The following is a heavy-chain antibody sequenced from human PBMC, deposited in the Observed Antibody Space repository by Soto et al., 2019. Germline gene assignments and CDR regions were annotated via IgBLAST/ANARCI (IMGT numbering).Heavy chain of an antibody. J-gene: IGHJ4*02. V-gene: IGHV3-49*04. CDR1: GFTFADYA. CDR3: SRTEYYYDSGSYYPFDY. D-gene: IGHD3-10*01. Sequence: HPGGSLRLSCTASGFTFADYALSWVRQAPGKGLEWVGFIRTKAYGGTTEYAASVKGRFTISRDDSKTIAYLQMNSLKTEDTAVYYCSRTEYYYDSGSYYPFDYWGQGTLVTVSS. CDR2: IRTKAYGGTT.